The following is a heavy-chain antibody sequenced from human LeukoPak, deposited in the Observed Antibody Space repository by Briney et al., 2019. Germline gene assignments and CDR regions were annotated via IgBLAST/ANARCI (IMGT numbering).Heavy chain of an antibody. CDR2: IYYSGST. D-gene: IGHD6-13*01. V-gene: IGHV4-59*12. CDR1: GGSISSYY. CDR3: ARETLAAAGVFDY. Sequence: SETLSLTCTVSGGSISSYYWSWIRQPPGKGLEWIGYIYYSGSTNYNPSLKSRVTMSVDTSKNQFSLKLNSMTAADTAVYYCARETLAAAGVFDYWGQGTLVTVSS. J-gene: IGHJ4*02.